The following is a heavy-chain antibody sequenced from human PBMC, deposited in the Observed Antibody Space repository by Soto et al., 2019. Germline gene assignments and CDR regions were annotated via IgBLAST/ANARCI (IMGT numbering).Heavy chain of an antibody. CDR1: GYTFTSYG. J-gene: IGHJ5*02. CDR3: ARDRGGDYSNYDWFDP. CDR2: ISANNDNT. Sequence: GASVKVSCKASGYTFTSYGISWVRQAPGQGLEWMGWISANNDNTDSAQKLQGRVTMTTDTSTSTAYMELRSLRSDDTAVYYCARDRGGDYSNYDWFDPWGQGTLVTVSS. V-gene: IGHV1-18*01. D-gene: IGHD4-4*01.